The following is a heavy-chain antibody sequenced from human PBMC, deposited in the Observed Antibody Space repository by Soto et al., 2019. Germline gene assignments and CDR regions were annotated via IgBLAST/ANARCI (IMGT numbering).Heavy chain of an antibody. CDR2: IYYSGST. Sequence: QVQLQESGPGLVKPSQTLSLTCTVSGGSISSGDYYWSWIRQPPGKGLEWIGYIYYSGSTYYNPSLKSRGTISVDTSKNQFSLKRSSVTAADTAVYYCARADCGGDCYSGSNFDYWGQGTLVTVSS. V-gene: IGHV4-30-4*01. CDR1: GGSISSGDYY. D-gene: IGHD2-21*02. CDR3: ARADCGGDCYSGSNFDY. J-gene: IGHJ4*02.